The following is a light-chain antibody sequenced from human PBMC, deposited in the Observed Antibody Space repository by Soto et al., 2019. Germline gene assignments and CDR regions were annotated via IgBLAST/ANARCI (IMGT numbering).Light chain of an antibody. CDR3: QQYETYSVGT. Sequence: DALLTQSPSALSASLGDRVTITCRASQGLGHFLAWYQHKTGEAPRLLTYHASTLESGVPSRFGGSGSGTEFTLTISRLQPDDVATYYCQQYETYSVGTFGQGTKVEIK. CDR1: QGLGHF. CDR2: HAS. J-gene: IGKJ1*01. V-gene: IGKV1-5*01.